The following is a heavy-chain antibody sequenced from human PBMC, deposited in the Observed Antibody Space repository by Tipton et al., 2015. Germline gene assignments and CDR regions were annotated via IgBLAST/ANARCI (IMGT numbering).Heavy chain of an antibody. CDR2: LSGGGNI. J-gene: IGHJ6*02. V-gene: IGHV4-38-2*01. Sequence: LRLSCAASRFTFSSYTMGWIRQPPGKGLEWIGSLSGGGNIYHNSSLMGRVTISFDTAKNHFSLKQSSVTAADTAVYYCARDLRNRAYYYYYGMDVWGQGSTVTVSS. CDR1: RFTFSSYT. CDR3: ARDLRNRAYYYYYGMDV.